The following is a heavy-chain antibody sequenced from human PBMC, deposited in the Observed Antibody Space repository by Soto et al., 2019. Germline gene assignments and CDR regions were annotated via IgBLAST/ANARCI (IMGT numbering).Heavy chain of an antibody. V-gene: IGHV3-21*01. CDR2: ISSSSSYI. CDR1: GFTFSSYS. D-gene: IGHD1-1*01. J-gene: IGHJ4*02. Sequence: EVQLVESGGGLVKPGGSLRLSCAASGFTFSSYSMNWVRQAPGKGLEWVSSISSSSSYIYYADSVKGRFTISRDNAKSSLYLQMNSLRAEDTAVYYCAREVVERWIDYWGQGTLVTVSS. CDR3: AREVVERWIDY.